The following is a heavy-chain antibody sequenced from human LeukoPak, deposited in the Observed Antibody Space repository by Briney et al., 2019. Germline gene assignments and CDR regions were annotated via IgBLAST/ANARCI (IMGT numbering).Heavy chain of an antibody. Sequence: ASVKISCKASGYTFTGYYVHWVRQAPGQGLEWMGWLNPSSAGTSYPQKFQGRVTMSRDTSISTAYMELSRLRSDDTAVYYCARGGEWYYDSSTYRLFDYWGQGTLVTVSS. CDR2: LNPSSAGT. D-gene: IGHD3-22*01. V-gene: IGHV1-2*02. CDR1: GYTFTGYY. J-gene: IGHJ4*02. CDR3: ARGGEWYYDSSTYRLFDY.